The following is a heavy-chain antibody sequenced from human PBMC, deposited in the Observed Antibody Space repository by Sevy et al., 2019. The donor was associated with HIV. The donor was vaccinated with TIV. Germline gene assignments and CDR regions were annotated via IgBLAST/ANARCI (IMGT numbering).Heavy chain of an antibody. D-gene: IGHD3-16*01. V-gene: IGHV3-48*02. CDR2: ISSSSSTI. Sequence: GGSLRLSCAASGFTFSSYSMNWVRQAPGKGLEWVSYISSSSSTIYYADSVKGRFTISRDNAKNSLYLHMHGMRDEDTAVYYCAREGGFAFSQPLTMSAKVPRRWGQGTLVTVSS. CDR3: AREGGFAFSQPLTMSAKVPRR. J-gene: IGHJ4*02. CDR1: GFTFSSYS.